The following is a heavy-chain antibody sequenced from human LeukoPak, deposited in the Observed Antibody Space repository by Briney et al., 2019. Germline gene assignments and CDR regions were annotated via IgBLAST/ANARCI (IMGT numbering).Heavy chain of an antibody. CDR2: ISAYNGNT. Sequence: GASVKVSCKASGYTFTSYGISWMRQAPGQGLEWMGWISAYNGNTNYAQKLQGRVTMTTDTSTSTAYMELRSLRSVDTAVYYCARDRLVSSGWSWGAFDIWGQGTMVTVSS. V-gene: IGHV1-18*01. CDR3: ARDRLVSSGWSWGAFDI. J-gene: IGHJ3*02. CDR1: GYTFTSYG. D-gene: IGHD6-19*01.